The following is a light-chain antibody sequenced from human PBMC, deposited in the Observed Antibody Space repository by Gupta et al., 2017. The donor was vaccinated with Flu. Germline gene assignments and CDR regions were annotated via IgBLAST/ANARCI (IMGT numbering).Light chain of an antibody. V-gene: IGLV2-14*03. Sequence: QSALTQPASVSGSPGQSTTLSCTGTSSDVGGYEYVSWYQQHPGKAPKLLIYEVSSRPSGVSNRFSGSKSGNTASLTISGLQAEDEADYFCNSYTSLSTWVFGGGTKLTVL. J-gene: IGLJ3*02. CDR2: EVS. CDR3: NSYTSLSTWV. CDR1: SSDVGGYEY.